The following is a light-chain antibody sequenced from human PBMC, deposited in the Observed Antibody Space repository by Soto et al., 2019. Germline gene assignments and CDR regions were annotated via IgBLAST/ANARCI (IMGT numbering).Light chain of an antibody. J-gene: IGKJ1*01. CDR3: QQYNSYLWT. CDR2: DVS. V-gene: IGKV1-5*01. Sequence: DIQMTQSPSTLSASVGDRVTITCRASQYVNSWLAWYQQKPGKAPKLLIYDVSILESGVPSRFSGSGSGTKFTLTISSLQPDDFATYYCQQYNSYLWTFGQGTKVDIK. CDR1: QYVNSW.